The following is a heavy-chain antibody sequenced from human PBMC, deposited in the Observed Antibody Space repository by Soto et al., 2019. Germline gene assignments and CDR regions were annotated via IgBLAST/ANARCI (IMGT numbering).Heavy chain of an antibody. CDR3: AKDQAEGGLGNYSYGMDV. Sequence: QVQLVESGGGVVQPGRSLRLSCAASGFTFSSYGMHWVRQAPGKGLEWVAVISYDGSNKYYADSVKGRFTISRDNSKNTLYLQMNSLRAEDTAVYYCAKDQAEGGLGNYSYGMDVRGQGTTVTVSS. V-gene: IGHV3-30*18. D-gene: IGHD3-16*01. J-gene: IGHJ6*02. CDR1: GFTFSSYG. CDR2: ISYDGSNK.